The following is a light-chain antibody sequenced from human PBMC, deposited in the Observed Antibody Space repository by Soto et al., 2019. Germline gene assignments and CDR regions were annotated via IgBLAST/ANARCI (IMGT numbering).Light chain of an antibody. CDR1: QTIFNW. J-gene: IGKJ1*01. CDR2: TAS. Sequence: DIQMTQSPSTLSASVGDRVTITCRASQTIFNWLAWYQRKPGRAPNLLTYTASSLQSGVPSTFRGSGYGTEFTLTISSLQPGDFATYYCQQYNSYPWTFGQGTKVDIK. V-gene: IGKV1-5*01. CDR3: QQYNSYPWT.